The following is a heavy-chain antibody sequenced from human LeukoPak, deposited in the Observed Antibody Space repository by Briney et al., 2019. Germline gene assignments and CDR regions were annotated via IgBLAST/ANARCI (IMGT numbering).Heavy chain of an antibody. J-gene: IGHJ4*02. V-gene: IGHV3-21*01. CDR3: ARDRGGSAPYYFDY. D-gene: IGHD2-15*01. CDR2: ISSSGSYI. CDR1: GFTFSTCN. Sequence: PGGSLRLSCAASGFTFSTCNMNWVRQTPGKGLEWVSFISSSGSYIYYADSVKGRFTISRDNAKNSLYVQMNSLRAEDTAAYYCARDRGGSAPYYFDYWGQGTLVTVSS.